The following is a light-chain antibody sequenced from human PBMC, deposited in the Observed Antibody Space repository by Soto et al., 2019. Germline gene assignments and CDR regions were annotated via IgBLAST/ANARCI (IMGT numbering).Light chain of an antibody. CDR3: QQYYNWPPFT. Sequence: EIVMTQSPATLSVSPGQRVTLSCRASQSVGTSIAWYQQKPGQAPRLLIYGASTRATGVPARFSGSGSGTAFTLTISSLQSEDFANYYCQQYYNWPPFTFGQGTKLGIK. J-gene: IGKJ2*01. V-gene: IGKV3-15*01. CDR1: QSVGTS. CDR2: GAS.